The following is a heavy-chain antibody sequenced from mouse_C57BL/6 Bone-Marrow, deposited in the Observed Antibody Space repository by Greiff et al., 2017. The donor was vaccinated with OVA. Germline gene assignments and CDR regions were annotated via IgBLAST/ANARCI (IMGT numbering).Heavy chain of an antibody. CDR2: IDPSDSYT. V-gene: IGHV1-69*01. Sequence: QVQLQQSGAELVMPGASVKLSCKASGYTFTSYWMHWVKQRPGQGLEWIGAIDPSDSYTNYNQKFKGKSTLTVDKSSSTAYMQLSSLTSEDSAVYYCARRESYSNFYYYAMDYWGQGTSVTVSS. CDR3: ARRESYSNFYYYAMDY. J-gene: IGHJ4*01. CDR1: GYTFTSYW. D-gene: IGHD2-5*01.